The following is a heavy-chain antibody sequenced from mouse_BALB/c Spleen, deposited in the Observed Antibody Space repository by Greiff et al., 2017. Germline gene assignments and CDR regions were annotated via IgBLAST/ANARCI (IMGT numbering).Heavy chain of an antibody. CDR3: VRQGDGNYGYAMDY. CDR2: IRSKSNNYAT. Sequence: EADGGLVQPKGSLKLSCAASGFTFNTYAMNWVRQAPGKGLEWVARIRSKSNNYATYYADSVKDRFTISRDDSQSMLYLQMNNLKTEDTAMYYCVRQGDGNYGYAMDYWGQGTSVTVSA. D-gene: IGHD2-1*01. V-gene: IGHV10-1*02. CDR1: GFTFNTYA. J-gene: IGHJ4*01.